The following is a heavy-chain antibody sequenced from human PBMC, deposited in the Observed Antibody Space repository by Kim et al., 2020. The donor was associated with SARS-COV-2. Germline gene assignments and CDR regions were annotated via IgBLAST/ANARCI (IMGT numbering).Heavy chain of an antibody. CDR3: ARSWAMVTGDAFDI. D-gene: IGHD5-18*01. V-gene: IGHV3-11*03. J-gene: IGHJ3*02. Sequence: GAVKGRFTITRDNAKSSLYLQMNSLRAEDTAVYYWARSWAMVTGDAFDIWGQGTMVTVSS.